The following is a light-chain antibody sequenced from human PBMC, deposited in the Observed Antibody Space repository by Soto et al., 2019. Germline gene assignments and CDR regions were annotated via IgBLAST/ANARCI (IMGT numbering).Light chain of an antibody. Sequence: DIQMTQSPSSLSASVGDRVTITCRASQTISSYLNWYQHKPGKAPNLLIYDASNLQSGVSSRFSGSGSGTDFTLTISSLQPEDFATYFCQQSYSTPYTFGQGTKLEIK. J-gene: IGKJ2*01. V-gene: IGKV1-39*01. CDR3: QQSYSTPYT. CDR2: DAS. CDR1: QTISSY.